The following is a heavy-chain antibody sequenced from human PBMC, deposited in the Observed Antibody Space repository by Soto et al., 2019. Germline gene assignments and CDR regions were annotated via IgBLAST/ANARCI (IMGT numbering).Heavy chain of an antibody. CDR2: ISYDGSNK. CDR1: GFTFDDYA. J-gene: IGHJ4*02. Sequence: VQLVESGGVVVQPGGSLRLSCAASGFTFDDYAMHWVRQAPGKGLEWVAVISYDGSNKYYADSVKGRFTISRDNSKNTLYLQMNSLRAEDTAVYYCAKGTGYYDFWSGYHWGQGTLVTVSS. CDR3: AKGTGYYDFWSGYH. V-gene: IGHV3-30*18. D-gene: IGHD3-3*01.